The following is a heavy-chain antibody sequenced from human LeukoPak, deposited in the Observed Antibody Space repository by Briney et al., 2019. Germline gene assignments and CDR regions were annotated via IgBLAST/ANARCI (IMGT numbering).Heavy chain of an antibody. D-gene: IGHD3-22*01. J-gene: IGHJ4*02. V-gene: IGHV3-30*04. CDR1: GFTFSSYA. CDR2: ISYDGSNK. CDR3: ARGFWPPGSGYYGYFDY. Sequence: GRSLRLSCAASGFTFSSYAMHWVRQAPGKGLEWVAVISYDGSNKYYADSVKGRFTISRDNSKNTLYLQMNSLRAEDTAVYYCARGFWPPGSGYYGYFDYWGQGTLVTVSS.